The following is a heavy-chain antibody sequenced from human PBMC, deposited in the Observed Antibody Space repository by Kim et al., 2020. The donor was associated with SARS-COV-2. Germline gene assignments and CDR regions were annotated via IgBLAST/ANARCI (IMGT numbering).Heavy chain of an antibody. V-gene: IGHV3-9*01. CDR1: GLSLGASA. CDR3: AKERLSSQTIDY. CDR2: ISWDSGFK. Sequence: SLRLSCTASGLSLGASAMHWVRQGPGKGLEWVSSISWDSGFKAYADSVKGRFTISRDNAKNSLYLQIDSLRDDDTALYYCAKERLSSQTIDYWGQGTL. D-gene: IGHD1-1*01. J-gene: IGHJ4*02.